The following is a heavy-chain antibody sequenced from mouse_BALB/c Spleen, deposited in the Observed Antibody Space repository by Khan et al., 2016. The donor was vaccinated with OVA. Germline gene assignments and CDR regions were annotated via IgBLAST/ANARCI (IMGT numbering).Heavy chain of an antibody. J-gene: IGHJ1*01. CDR3: SRHYCGGVLYWYVDV. CDR1: GYTFTNYD. Sequence: QVQLQQPGAELVKPGASVKLSCKASGYTFTNYDLNWVRLRPEQGLEWIGWIFPGDGSAKYNEKFKGKATLTTDKSSSTAYMQLSRLTSEDSAVYLWSRHYCGGVLYWYVDVWGAGTAVTVSS. D-gene: IGHD1-1*02. V-gene: IGHV1-85*01. CDR2: IFPGDGSA.